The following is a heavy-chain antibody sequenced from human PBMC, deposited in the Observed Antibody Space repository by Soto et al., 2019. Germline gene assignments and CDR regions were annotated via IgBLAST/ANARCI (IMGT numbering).Heavy chain of an antibody. CDR2: IIPILRSV. J-gene: IGHJ4*02. D-gene: IGHD2-2*01. CDR3: ATEGVSVPAGTFEY. V-gene: IGHV1-69*10. Sequence: ASVKVSCKASGDTLGSFAFSWVRQAPGQGLEWLGGIIPILRSVSHAQRFQGRLTITADESSRTVFMELSRLTSEDTADYYCATEGVSVPAGTFEYWGQGTLVTVSS. CDR1: GDTLGSFA.